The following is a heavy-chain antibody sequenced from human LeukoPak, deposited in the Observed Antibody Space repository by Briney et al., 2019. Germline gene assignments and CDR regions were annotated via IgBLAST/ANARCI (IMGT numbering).Heavy chain of an antibody. J-gene: IGHJ4*02. D-gene: IGHD3-3*01. CDR2: IKHDGSEK. CDR1: EFTFSTFW. Sequence: GGSLRLSCAASEFTFSTFWMSWVRQAPGKGLEWVANIKHDGSEKYYVDSVKGRFTISRDNVKNSLYLQMNSLRAEDTAVYYCARGATYYDFWSGLKVSDYWGQGTLVTVSS. CDR3: ARGATYYDFWSGLKVSDY. V-gene: IGHV3-7*01.